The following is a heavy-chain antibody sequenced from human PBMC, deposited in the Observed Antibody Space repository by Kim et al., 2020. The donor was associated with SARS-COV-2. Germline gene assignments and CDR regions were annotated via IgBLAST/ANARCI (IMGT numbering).Heavy chain of an antibody. V-gene: IGHV3-30*18. CDR2: ISYDGSNK. D-gene: IGHD1-1*01. CDR3: AKDLPGPDY. J-gene: IGHJ4*02. CDR1: GFTFSSYG. Sequence: GGSLRLSCAASGFTFSSYGMHWVRQAPGKGLEWVAVISYDGSNKYYADSVKGRFTISRDNSKNTLYLQMNSLRAEDTAVYYCAKDLPGPDYWGQGTLVTVSS.